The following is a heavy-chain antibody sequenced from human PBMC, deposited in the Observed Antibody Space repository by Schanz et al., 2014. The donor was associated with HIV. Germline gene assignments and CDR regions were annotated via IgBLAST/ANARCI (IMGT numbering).Heavy chain of an antibody. Sequence: EVQLVESGGGLVQPGGSLRLSCEASGFTFNNYWMHWVRQVTGKGLEWVSAISDSGGRTYYADSVQGRFTISRDDSKNTLYLQMNSLRAEDTAVFYCARDLGVTISTSGPPRNYYAMDVWGQGTAVTVSS. J-gene: IGHJ6*02. CDR3: ARDLGVTISTSGPPRNYYAMDV. CDR1: GFTFNNYW. V-gene: IGHV3-74*01. D-gene: IGHD3-3*01. CDR2: ISDSGGRT.